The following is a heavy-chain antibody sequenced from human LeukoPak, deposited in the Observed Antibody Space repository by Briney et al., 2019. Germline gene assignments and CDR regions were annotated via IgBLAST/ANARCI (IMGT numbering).Heavy chain of an antibody. Sequence: SETLSLTWTVPGGSISSYYWSWLRQPPGKGLEWIGYIYYSGSTNHNPSLKSRVTISVDTSKNQFSLKLSSVTAADTAVYYCARHTAAAGMGWFDPWGQGTLVTVSS. CDR1: GGSISSYY. CDR3: ARHTAAAGMGWFDP. V-gene: IGHV4-59*08. J-gene: IGHJ5*02. CDR2: IYYSGST. D-gene: IGHD6-13*01.